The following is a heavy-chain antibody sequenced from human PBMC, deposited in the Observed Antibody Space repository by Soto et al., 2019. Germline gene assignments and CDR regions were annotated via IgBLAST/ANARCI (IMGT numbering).Heavy chain of an antibody. CDR3: AREGIENCSGGSCYSNDAFDI. V-gene: IGHV1-69*04. CDR1: GGTFSSYT. Sequence: ASVKVSCKASGGTFSSYTISWVRQAPGQGLEWMGRIIPILGIANYAQKFQGRVTITADKSTSTAYMELSSLRSEDTAVYYCAREGIENCSGGSCYSNDAFDIWGQGTMVTVSS. D-gene: IGHD2-15*01. CDR2: IIPILGIA. J-gene: IGHJ3*02.